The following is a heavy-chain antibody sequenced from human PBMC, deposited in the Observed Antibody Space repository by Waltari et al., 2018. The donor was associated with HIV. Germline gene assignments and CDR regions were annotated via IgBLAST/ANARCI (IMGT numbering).Heavy chain of an antibody. J-gene: IGHJ4*02. V-gene: IGHV3-30-3*01. CDR1: GFTFSSYA. D-gene: IGHD2-2*01. Sequence: QVQLVESGGGVVQPGRSLRLSCAASGFTFSSYAMHWVRQAPGKGREGVAVISYYGCNKDYADSMKGRFTISRDNAKNTLYLQMNSLRVEDTAVYYCARDPQYCSSTSYSYDFDYRGQGTLVTVSS. CDR2: ISYYGCNK. CDR3: ARDPQYCSSTSYSYDFDY.